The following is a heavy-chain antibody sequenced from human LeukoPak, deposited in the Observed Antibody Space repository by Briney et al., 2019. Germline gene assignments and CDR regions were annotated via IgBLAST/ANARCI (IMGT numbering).Heavy chain of an antibody. V-gene: IGHV4-30-2*01. J-gene: IGHJ3*02. D-gene: IGHD6-6*01. CDR1: GGSISSGGYY. Sequence: PSQTLSLTCTVSGGSISSGGYYWSWIRQPPGKGLEWIGYIYHSGSTYYNPSLKSRVTISVDRSKNQFSLKLSSVTAADTAVYYCARVGQLSGDGAFDIWGQGTMVTVSS. CDR3: ARVGQLSGDGAFDI. CDR2: IYHSGST.